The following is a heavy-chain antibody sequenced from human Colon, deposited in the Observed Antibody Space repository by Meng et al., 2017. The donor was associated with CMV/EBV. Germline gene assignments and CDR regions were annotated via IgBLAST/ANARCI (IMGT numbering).Heavy chain of an antibody. CDR2: VYYSGST. V-gene: IGHV4-61*01. J-gene: IGHJ4*02. CDR3: TRGNTALWDNDH. D-gene: IGHD3-16*01. Sequence: ESLKISCSVSGASVNSDNNYWSWIRQPPGKGLEFIGYVYYSGSTNYNPFFKGRVTISIDTSKNQFSLKLASVTAADTAIYSCTRGNTALWDNDHWGQGTLVTVSS. CDR1: GASVNSDNNY.